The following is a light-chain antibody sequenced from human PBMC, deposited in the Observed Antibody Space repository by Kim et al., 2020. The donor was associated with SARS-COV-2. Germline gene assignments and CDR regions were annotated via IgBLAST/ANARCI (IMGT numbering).Light chain of an antibody. Sequence: NFMLTQAHSVSGSPGKTVIIPCTRSSGSISSDFVQWIQQRPGTSPTTVIYGNHVRPSGVPDRFSGFVDSTSDSAALIISGLETEDEADYYCQSFHVSAWVFGGGTQVTVL. V-gene: IGLV6-57*01. CDR3: QSFHVSAWV. CDR2: GNH. CDR1: SGSISSDF. J-gene: IGLJ3*02.